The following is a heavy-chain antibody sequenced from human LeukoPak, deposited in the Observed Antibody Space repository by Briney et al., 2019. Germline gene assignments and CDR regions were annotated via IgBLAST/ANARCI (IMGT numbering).Heavy chain of an antibody. CDR3: ATMAVAGPEIDY. D-gene: IGHD6-19*01. V-gene: IGHV4-59*08. J-gene: IGHJ4*02. CDR2: IYYTGST. Sequence: SETLSLTCTVSGGSISSYYWSWIRQPPGKGLEWIGYIYYTGSTNYNPSLKSRVTISVDTSKNQFSLKLSSVTAADTAVYYCATMAVAGPEIDYWGRGTRVTVSS. CDR1: GGSISSYY.